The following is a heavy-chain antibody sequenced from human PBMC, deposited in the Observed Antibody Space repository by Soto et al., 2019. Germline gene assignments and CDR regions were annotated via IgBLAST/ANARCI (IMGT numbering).Heavy chain of an antibody. CDR1: GDSIISSDFY. CDR2: IFYLGSS. J-gene: IGHJ5*02. Sequence: SENLSITCTVSGDSIISSDFYWGWVRQPPGKGLEWIGSIFYLGSSYYNPSLKSRVTMSVDTSKNQFSLRLRSVTAADTALYFCARHSLALRKNNWFDPWGQGIMVTVSS. CDR3: ARHSLALRKNNWFDP. D-gene: IGHD3-3*02. V-gene: IGHV4-39*01.